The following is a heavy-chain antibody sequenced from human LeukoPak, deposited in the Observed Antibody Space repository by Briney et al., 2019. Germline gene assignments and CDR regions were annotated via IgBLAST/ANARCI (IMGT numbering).Heavy chain of an antibody. J-gene: IGHJ4*02. CDR3: ARARIQLWSYYFDY. Sequence: PSETLSLTCTVSGGSISSYYWSWIRQPPGKGLEWIGYIYYSGSTNYNPSLKSRVTISVDTSKNQFSLELSSVTAADTAVYYCARARIQLWSYYFDYWGQGTLVIVSS. CDR2: IYYSGST. D-gene: IGHD5-18*01. CDR1: GGSISSYY. V-gene: IGHV4-59*01.